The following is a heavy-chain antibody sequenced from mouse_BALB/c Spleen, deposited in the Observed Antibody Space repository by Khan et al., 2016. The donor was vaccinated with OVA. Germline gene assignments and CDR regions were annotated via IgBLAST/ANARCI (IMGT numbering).Heavy chain of an antibody. CDR1: GFTFSSYA. V-gene: IGHV5-9-3*01. CDR2: ISSGGSYT. J-gene: IGHJ3*01. Sequence: EVELVESGGGLVKPGGSQKLSCAVSGFTFSSYAMSWVRQIPEKRLEWVATISSGGSYTYYPDSVKGRFTISRDNAKNTLYLQMSSLRSEDTAMYYCARPPPSWDWFAYWGQGTLVTVSA. D-gene: IGHD4-1*01. CDR3: ARPPPSWDWFAY.